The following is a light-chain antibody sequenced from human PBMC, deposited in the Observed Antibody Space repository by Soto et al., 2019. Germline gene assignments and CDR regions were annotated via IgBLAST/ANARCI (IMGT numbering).Light chain of an antibody. CDR1: QSISSW. CDR2: DAS. V-gene: IGKV1-5*01. J-gene: IGKJ1*01. CDR3: QQYNRDSLVWT. Sequence: DIQMTQSPSTLSASVGDRVTITCRASQSISSWLAWYQQKPGKAPKLLIYDASSLESGVPSRFSGSGSGTEFTLSISSLQPDDFATYYCQQYNRDSLVWTFGQGTKVELQ.